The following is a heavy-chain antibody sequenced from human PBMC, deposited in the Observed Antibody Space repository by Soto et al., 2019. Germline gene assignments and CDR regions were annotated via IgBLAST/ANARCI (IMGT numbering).Heavy chain of an antibody. CDR1: GGSISSYY. J-gene: IGHJ4*02. V-gene: IGHV4-59*01. CDR3: ARDRGSNRWGSSWYPEFDY. Sequence: SETLSLTCTVSGGSISSYYWSWIRQPPGKGLEWIGYIYYSGSTNYNPSLKSRVTISVDTSKNQFSLKLSSVTAADTAVYYCARDRGSNRWGSSWYPEFDYWGQGTLVTVSS. CDR2: IYYSGST. D-gene: IGHD6-13*01.